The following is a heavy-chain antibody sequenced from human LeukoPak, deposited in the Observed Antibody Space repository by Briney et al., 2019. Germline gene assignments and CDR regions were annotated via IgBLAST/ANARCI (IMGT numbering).Heavy chain of an antibody. CDR1: GSTFSSYA. Sequence: ASVKVSCKASGSTFSSYAISWVRQAPGQGLEWMGRTIPIRGIANYAQKFQGRVTITADKSTSTAYMELSSLRSEDTAVYYCARGLRYFDWLRGFLGYYYYYGMDVWGQGTTVTVSS. D-gene: IGHD3-9*01. CDR3: ARGLRYFDWLRGFLGYYYYYGMDV. CDR2: TIPIRGIA. J-gene: IGHJ6*02. V-gene: IGHV1-69*04.